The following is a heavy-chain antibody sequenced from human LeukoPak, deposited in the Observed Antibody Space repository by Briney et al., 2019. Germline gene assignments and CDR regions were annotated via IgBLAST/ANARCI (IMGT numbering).Heavy chain of an antibody. Sequence: SVKVSCKASGGTFSSYTISWVRQAPGQGLEWMGRIIPILGIANYAQKFQGRVTITADKSTSTAYMELSSLRSEDTAVYYCARNDYYDSSGYHYWFDPWAREPWSPSPQ. D-gene: IGHD3-22*01. CDR1: GGTFSSYT. V-gene: IGHV1-69*02. J-gene: IGHJ5*02. CDR3: ARNDYYDSSGYHYWFDP. CDR2: IIPILGIA.